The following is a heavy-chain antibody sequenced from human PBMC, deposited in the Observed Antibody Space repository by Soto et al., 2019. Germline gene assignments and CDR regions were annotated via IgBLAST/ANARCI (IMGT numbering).Heavy chain of an antibody. V-gene: IGHV4-31*03. CDR2: IYYSGST. Sequence: SETLSLTCTVSGGSISSGGYYWSWIRQHPGKGLEWIGYIYYSGSTYYNPSLKSRVTISVDTSKNQFSLKLSSVTAADTAVYYCARELYYDSRPVGLYAFDIWGQGTMVTVSS. CDR3: ARELYYDSRPVGLYAFDI. D-gene: IGHD3-22*01. CDR1: GGSISSGGYY. J-gene: IGHJ3*02.